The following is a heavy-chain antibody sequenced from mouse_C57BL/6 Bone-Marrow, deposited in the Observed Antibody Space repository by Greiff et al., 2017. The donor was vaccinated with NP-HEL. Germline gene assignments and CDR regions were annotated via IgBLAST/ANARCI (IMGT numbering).Heavy chain of an antibody. CDR1: GYTFTSYW. V-gene: IGHV1-64*01. D-gene: IGHD2-12*01. CDR2: IHPNSGST. J-gene: IGHJ4*01. Sequence: QVQLQQPGAELVKPGASVKLSCKASGYTFTSYWMHWVKQRPGQGLEWIGMIHPNSGSTNYNEKFKSKATLTVDKSSSTAFMQLSSLTSEDSAVYYCARGVLLRGVYYAMDYWGQGTSVTVSS. CDR3: ARGVLLRGVYYAMDY.